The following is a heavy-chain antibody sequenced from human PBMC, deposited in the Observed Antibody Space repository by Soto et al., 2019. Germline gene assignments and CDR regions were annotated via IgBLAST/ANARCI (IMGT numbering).Heavy chain of an antibody. Sequence: SVKVSCKASGGTFSSYAISWVRQAPGQGLEWMGGIIPIFGTANYAQKFQGRVTITAGESTSTAYMELSSLRSEDTAVYYCARNYDSSGYYYRVGAFDIWGQGTMVTVSS. J-gene: IGHJ3*02. CDR1: GGTFSSYA. V-gene: IGHV1-69*13. CDR3: ARNYDSSGYYYRVGAFDI. D-gene: IGHD3-22*01. CDR2: IIPIFGTA.